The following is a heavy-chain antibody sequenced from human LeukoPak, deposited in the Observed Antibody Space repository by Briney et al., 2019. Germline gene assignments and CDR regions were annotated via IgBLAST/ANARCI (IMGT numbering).Heavy chain of an antibody. CDR1: GGSISSYY. J-gene: IGHJ4*02. Sequence: SETLSLTCTVPGGSISSYYWSWIRQPPGKGLEWIGYIYYSGSTNYNPSLKSRVTISVDTSKNQFSLKLSSVTAADTAVYYCARYYYDSSGYCFDYWGQGTLVTVSS. V-gene: IGHV4-59*01. D-gene: IGHD3-22*01. CDR3: ARYYYDSSGYCFDY. CDR2: IYYSGST.